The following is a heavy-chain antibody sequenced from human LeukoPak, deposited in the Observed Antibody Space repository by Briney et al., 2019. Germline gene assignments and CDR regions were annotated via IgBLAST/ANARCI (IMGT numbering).Heavy chain of an antibody. D-gene: IGHD2-15*01. CDR2: IYSSGIT. J-gene: IGHJ6*02. CDR3: ARAGGDCSGGSCYSPSPYYYYGMDV. CDR1: GGSISSYY. V-gene: IGHV4-4*07. Sequence: PSETLSLTCTVSGGSISSYYWSWIRQPAGKGLEWIGRIYSSGITNYNPSLKSRVTMSVDTSKNQFSLKLSSVTAADTAVYYCARAGGDCSGGSCYSPSPYYYYGMDVWGQGTTVTVSS.